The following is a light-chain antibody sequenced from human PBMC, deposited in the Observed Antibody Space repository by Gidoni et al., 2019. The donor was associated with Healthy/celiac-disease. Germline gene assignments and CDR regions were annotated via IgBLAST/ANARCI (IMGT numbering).Light chain of an antibody. J-gene: IGKJ3*01. CDR2: KVS. Sequence: DVVMTQSPLSLPVTLGQPASISCRSSQSLVYSDGNTYLNWFQQRPGQSPRRLMYKVSNRDSGVPDRFSVSGSGTDFTLKISRVEAEDVGVYYCMQGTHWPPFTFGPGTKVDIK. V-gene: IGKV2-30*01. CDR3: MQGTHWPPFT. CDR1: QSLVYSDGNTY.